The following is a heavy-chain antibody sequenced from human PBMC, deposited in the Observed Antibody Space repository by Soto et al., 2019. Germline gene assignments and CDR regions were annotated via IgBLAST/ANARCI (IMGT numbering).Heavy chain of an antibody. CDR1: GGTFSTYA. CDR2: IIPIFGTP. J-gene: IGHJ5*02. D-gene: IGHD2-2*01. Sequence: QVQLVQSGAEVKKPGPSVKVSCKASGGTFSTYAINWVRHAPGQGLEWMGGIIPIFGTPDYAQKFQGRVTITADELTSTVYMELRSLRSEDTAVYYCAREQEAVPAATVRLGLHPWGQGTLVTVSS. CDR3: AREQEAVPAATVRLGLHP. V-gene: IGHV1-69*01.